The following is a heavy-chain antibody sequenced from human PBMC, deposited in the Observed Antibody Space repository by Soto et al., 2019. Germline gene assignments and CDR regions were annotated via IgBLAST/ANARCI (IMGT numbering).Heavy chain of an antibody. CDR3: AHRRGGYNWDDGYFDY. CDR1: GFSISTSRVG. D-gene: IGHD1-20*01. Sequence: QITLKESGPTLVKPTQTLTLTCSFSGFSISTSRVGVGWLRQPPGTALGWLAFASWDNDNRYNPSTKSRVTVAKDASKSLVVLLMTNMDPVGTATYYCAHRRGGYNWDDGYFDYWGQGTLVTVSA. CDR2: ASWDNDN. J-gene: IGHJ4*02. V-gene: IGHV2-5*02.